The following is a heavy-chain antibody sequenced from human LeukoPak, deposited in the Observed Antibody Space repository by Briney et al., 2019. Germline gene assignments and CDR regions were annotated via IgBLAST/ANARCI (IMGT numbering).Heavy chain of an antibody. D-gene: IGHD4-17*01. CDR1: GFTVSGNY. CDR2: IYSGGTT. J-gene: IGHJ1*01. CDR3: ARVDYGDYQFFQH. Sequence: PGGSLRLSCAASGFTVSGNYMSWVRQAPGKGLEWVSVIYSGGTTYYADSVKGRFTISRDNSKNTLYLQMNSLRAEDTAVYYCARVDYGDYQFFQHWGQGTPVTVSS. V-gene: IGHV3-53*01.